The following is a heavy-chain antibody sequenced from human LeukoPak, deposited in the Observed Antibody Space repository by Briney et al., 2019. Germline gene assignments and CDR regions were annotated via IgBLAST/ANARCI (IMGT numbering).Heavy chain of an antibody. V-gene: IGHV3-66*01. J-gene: IGHJ3*02. CDR3: ARGGTYCGGDCYSHGAFDI. CDR1: GLSVSSNY. CDR2: FYRDGSS. Sequence: PGGSLRLSCVASGLSVSSNYMSWVRQAPGKGLEWVSVFYRDGSSYYAESVKGRFTISRDNAKNSLYLQMNSLRAEDTAVYYCARGGTYCGGDCYSHGAFDIWGQGTLVTVSS. D-gene: IGHD2-21*02.